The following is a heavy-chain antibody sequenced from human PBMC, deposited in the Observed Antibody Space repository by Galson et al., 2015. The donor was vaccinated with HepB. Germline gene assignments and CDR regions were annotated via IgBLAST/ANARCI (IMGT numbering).Heavy chain of an antibody. J-gene: IGHJ4*02. Sequence: SLRLSCAASGFIFGSYGLHWVRQAPGKGLEWVTFISYDGSYKNYAGSVKGRFTISRDNSKNTLYLQMSSLRAEDTAVYYCAKDREITMVRGVMMDYWGQGTLVTVSS. CDR1: GFIFGSYG. D-gene: IGHD3-10*01. CDR3: AKDREITMVRGVMMDY. V-gene: IGHV3-30*18. CDR2: ISYDGSYK.